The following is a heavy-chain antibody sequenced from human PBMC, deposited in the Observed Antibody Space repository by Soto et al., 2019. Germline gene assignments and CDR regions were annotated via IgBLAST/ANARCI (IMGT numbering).Heavy chain of an antibody. D-gene: IGHD3-10*01. CDR3: AKEGRVVTLYYFDY. CDR1: GFTFSSYG. CDR2: ISYDGSNK. J-gene: IGHJ4*02. Sequence: PGGSLRLSCAASGFTFSSYGMHWVRQAPGKGLEWVAVISYDGSNKYYADSVKGRFTISRDNSKNTLYLQMNSLRAEDTAVYYCAKEGRVVTLYYFDYWGQGTLVTVSS. V-gene: IGHV3-30*18.